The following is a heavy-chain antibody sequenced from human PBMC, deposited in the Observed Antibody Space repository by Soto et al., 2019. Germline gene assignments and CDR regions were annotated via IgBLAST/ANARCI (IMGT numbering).Heavy chain of an antibody. Sequence: SETLSLTCTVSGGSISSGDYYWSWIRQPPGKGLEWIGYIYYSGSTYYNPSLKSRVTISVDTSKNQFSLKLSSVTAADTAVYYCARVMVRGVIQWYFDYWGQGTLVTVSS. CDR1: GGSISSGDYY. J-gene: IGHJ4*02. V-gene: IGHV4-30-4*01. D-gene: IGHD3-10*01. CDR3: ARVMVRGVIQWYFDY. CDR2: IYYSGST.